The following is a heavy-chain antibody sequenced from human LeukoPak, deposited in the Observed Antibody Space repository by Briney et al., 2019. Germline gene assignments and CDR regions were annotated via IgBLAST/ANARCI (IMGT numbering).Heavy chain of an antibody. D-gene: IGHD3-10*01. Sequence: ASVKVSCKASGYTFSTYGISWVRQAPGQGLEWMGWISAYKGNTYYAQKLQGRVTMTTDTSTSTAYMELRSLRSDDTAIYYCARDLYYYGSGSYYNVFDVWGQGTMVTVSS. CDR2: ISAYKGNT. CDR3: ARDLYYYGSGSYYNVFDV. V-gene: IGHV1-18*01. J-gene: IGHJ3*01. CDR1: GYTFSTYG.